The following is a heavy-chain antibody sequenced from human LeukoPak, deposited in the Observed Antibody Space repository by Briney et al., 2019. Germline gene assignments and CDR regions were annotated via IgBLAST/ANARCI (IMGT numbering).Heavy chain of an antibody. D-gene: IGHD1-26*01. J-gene: IGHJ4*02. V-gene: IGHV1-69*13. Sequence: SVKVSCKASGYTFTSYYMHWVRQAPGQGLEWMGGIIPIFGTANYAQKFQGRVTITADESTSTAYMELSSLRSEDTAVYYCARDRRLGSSVLYFDYWGQGTLVTVSS. CDR3: ARDRRLGSSVLYFDY. CDR2: IIPIFGTA. CDR1: GYTFTSYY.